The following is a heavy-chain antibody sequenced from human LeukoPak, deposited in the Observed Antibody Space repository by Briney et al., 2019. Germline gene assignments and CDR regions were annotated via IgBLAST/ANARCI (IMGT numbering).Heavy chain of an antibody. V-gene: IGHV4-38-2*02. CDR2: IYHSGST. J-gene: IGHJ5*02. CDR3: ARGLYCSSTSCSNWFDP. D-gene: IGHD2-2*01. Sequence: SETLSLTCPVSGSSISSGYYWGWVRQPPGKGLGWLGCIYHSGSTYYNPSLKSRVTISVDRSKNQFSLKLSSVTAADTAVYYCARGLYCSSTSCSNWFDPWGQGTLVTVSS. CDR1: GSSISSGYY.